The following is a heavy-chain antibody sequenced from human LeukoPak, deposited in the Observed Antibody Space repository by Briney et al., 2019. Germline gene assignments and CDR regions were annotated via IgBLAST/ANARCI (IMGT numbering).Heavy chain of an antibody. J-gene: IGHJ4*02. CDR3: AKGLSTSSYSDFDY. CDR1: GFTFNFYA. D-gene: IGHD2-2*01. V-gene: IGHV3-23*01. Sequence: GGSLRLSCAASGFTFNFYAMSWVRQAPGKGLEWVSAISASGGSTYYADSVKGRFTISISRDNLKNTLYLQMNSLRAEDTAVYYCAKGLSTSSYSDFDYWGQGTLVTVSS. CDR2: ISASGGST.